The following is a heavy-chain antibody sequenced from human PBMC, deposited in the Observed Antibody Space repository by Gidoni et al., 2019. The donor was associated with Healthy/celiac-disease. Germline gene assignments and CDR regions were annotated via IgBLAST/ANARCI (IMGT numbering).Heavy chain of an antibody. D-gene: IGHD2-2*01. V-gene: IGHV4-31*02. Sequence: KGLEWIGYIYYSGSTYYNPSLKSRVTISVDTSKNQFSLKLSSVTAADTAVYYCAYHHPGGMDVWGQGTTVTVSS. J-gene: IGHJ6*02. CDR3: AYHHPGGMDV. CDR2: IYYSGST.